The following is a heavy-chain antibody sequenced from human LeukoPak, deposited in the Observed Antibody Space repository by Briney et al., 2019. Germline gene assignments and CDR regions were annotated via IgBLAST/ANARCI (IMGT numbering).Heavy chain of an antibody. CDR2: IYTSGST. D-gene: IGHD1-26*01. V-gene: IGHV4-61*02. CDR1: GGSISSCSYY. CDR3: ARDLSGSYPDY. J-gene: IGHJ4*02. Sequence: SETLSLTCTVSGGSISSCSYYWSWIRQPAGKGLEWIGRIYTSGSTNYNPSLKSRVTISVDTSKNQFSLKLSSVTAADTAVYYCARDLSGSYPDYWGQGTLVTVSS.